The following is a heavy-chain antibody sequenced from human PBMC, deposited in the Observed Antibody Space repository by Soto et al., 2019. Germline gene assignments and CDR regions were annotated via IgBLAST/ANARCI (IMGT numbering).Heavy chain of an antibody. CDR2: IYASGAT. J-gene: IGHJ4*02. CDR1: GGSISTYY. D-gene: IGHD3-10*01. V-gene: IGHV4-59*01. CDR3: ARSHSFDGSIYHYYFDF. Sequence: PSETLSLTCTVSGGSISTYYWSWIRQPPGGTLEWIGYIYASGATTYNPSLESRVTMSVDMPNNEFSLELTSLTAADTAVYYCARSHSFDGSIYHYYFDFWGQGNLVTVSS.